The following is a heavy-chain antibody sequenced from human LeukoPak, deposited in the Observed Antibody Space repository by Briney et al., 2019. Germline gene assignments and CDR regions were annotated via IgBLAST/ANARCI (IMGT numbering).Heavy chain of an antibody. Sequence: GGSLRLSCVASGFTFSSYEMNWVHQAPGKGLEWVSYISSSGRTIYYADSVKGRFTISRDNAKNSLYLQMNILRAEDTAVYYCARDSDSSGYFDSWGQGTLVTVSS. CDR3: ARDSDSSGYFDS. D-gene: IGHD3-22*01. V-gene: IGHV3-48*03. J-gene: IGHJ4*02. CDR2: ISSSGRTI. CDR1: GFTFSSYE.